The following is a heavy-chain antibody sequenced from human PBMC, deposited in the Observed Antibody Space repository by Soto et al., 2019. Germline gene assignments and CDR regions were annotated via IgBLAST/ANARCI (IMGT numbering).Heavy chain of an antibody. CDR1: GFTFSSYA. CDR2: ISYDGSNK. Sequence: QVQLVESGGGVVQPGRSLRLSCAASGFTFSSYAMHWVRQAPGKGLEWVAVISYDGSNKYYADSVKGRFTISRDNSKNTLYLQMNSLRAEDTAVYYCARDQYSSSSHYYYYGMDVWGQGTTVTVSS. CDR3: ARDQYSSSSHYYYYGMDV. V-gene: IGHV3-30-3*01. J-gene: IGHJ6*02. D-gene: IGHD6-13*01.